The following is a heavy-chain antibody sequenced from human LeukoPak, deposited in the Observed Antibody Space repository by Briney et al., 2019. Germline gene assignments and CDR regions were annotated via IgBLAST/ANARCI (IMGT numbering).Heavy chain of an antibody. J-gene: IGHJ3*02. CDR2: ISGSGGST. V-gene: IGHV3-23*01. CDR1: GFTFSSYS. CDR3: AKDGTFTHAFDI. Sequence: GGSLRLSCAASGFTFSSYSMNWVRQAPGKGLEWVSAISGSGGSTYYADSVKGRFTISRDNSKNTLYLQMNSLRAEDTAVYYCAKDGTFTHAFDIWGQGTMVTVSS. D-gene: IGHD1-26*01.